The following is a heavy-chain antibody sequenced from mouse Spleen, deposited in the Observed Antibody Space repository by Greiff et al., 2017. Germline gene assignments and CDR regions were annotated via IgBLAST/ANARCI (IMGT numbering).Heavy chain of an antibody. V-gene: IGHV5-9-1*01. Sequence: EVKLVESGGGLVKPGGSLKLSCAASGFTFSSYAMSWVRQTPEKRLEWVATISSGGSYTYYPDSVKGRFTISRDNAKNTLYLQMSSLRSEDTAMYYCARPPSTMITTAWFAYWGQGTLVTVSA. CDR1: GFTFSSYA. J-gene: IGHJ3*01. D-gene: IGHD2-4*01. CDR2: ISSGGSYT. CDR3: ARPPSTMITTAWFAY.